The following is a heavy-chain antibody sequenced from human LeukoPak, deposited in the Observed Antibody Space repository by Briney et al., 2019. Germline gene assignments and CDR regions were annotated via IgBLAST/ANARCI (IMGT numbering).Heavy chain of an antibody. D-gene: IGHD3-22*01. CDR1: GFTFSSYG. J-gene: IGHJ2*01. V-gene: IGHV3-23*01. CDR3: ARDLLSETMYYYDSSGYYGRLNLGGFDL. CDR2: ISGSGGST. Sequence: PGGSLRLSCAASGFTFSSYGMSWVRQAPGKGLEWVSAISGSGGSTYYADSVKGRFTISRDNAKNSLYLQMNSLRAEDTAVYYCARDLLSETMYYYDSSGYYGRLNLGGFDLWGRGTLVTVSS.